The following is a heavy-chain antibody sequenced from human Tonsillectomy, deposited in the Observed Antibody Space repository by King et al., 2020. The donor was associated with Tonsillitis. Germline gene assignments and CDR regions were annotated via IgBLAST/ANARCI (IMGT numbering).Heavy chain of an antibody. CDR2: INPSGTGT. V-gene: IGHV1-46*01. CDR1: GYSFTIYY. J-gene: IGHJ2*01. D-gene: IGHD2/OR15-2a*01. CDR3: AREGGSFRHFDL. Sequence: VQLVQSGAEVKEPGASLKVSCKASGYSFTIYYMHWVRQAPGQRLEWMGLINPSGTGTGYAQNFQGRITMTRDMSTGTDYMELSSLRSDDTAVYYCAREGGSFRHFDLWGRGTLVTVSS.